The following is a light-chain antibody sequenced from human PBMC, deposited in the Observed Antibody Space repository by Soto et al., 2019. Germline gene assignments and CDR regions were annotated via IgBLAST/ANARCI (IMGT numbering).Light chain of an antibody. Sequence: QSALTQPASVSGSPGQSITISCTGTNNDVGGHMYVSWYQHQAGKVPKLIIYEIDNRPSGVSDRFSGSKSGNTASLTISGLQAEDDAAYYCSACRRGIIVFGGGTKVTVL. CDR3: SACRRGIIV. CDR1: NNDVGGHMY. V-gene: IGLV2-14*01. CDR2: EID. J-gene: IGLJ2*01.